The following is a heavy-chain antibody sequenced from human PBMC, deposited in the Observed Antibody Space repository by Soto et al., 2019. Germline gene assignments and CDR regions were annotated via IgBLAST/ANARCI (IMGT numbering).Heavy chain of an antibody. Sequence: GGSLRLSCAVSGFTFSNYWMHWVRQVPGKGLVWVSHINRDGSSTAYADSVKGRFTISRDNAKNTLYLQMNSLRVEDTAVYYCARNSEHLFDYWGQGMLVTVSS. CDR2: INRDGSST. J-gene: IGHJ4*02. CDR3: ARNSEHLFDY. V-gene: IGHV3-74*01. CDR1: GFTFSNYW.